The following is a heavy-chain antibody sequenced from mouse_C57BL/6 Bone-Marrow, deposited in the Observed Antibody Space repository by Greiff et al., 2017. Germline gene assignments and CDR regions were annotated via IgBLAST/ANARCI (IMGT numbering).Heavy chain of an antibody. CDR2: IHPNSGST. D-gene: IGHD1-1*01. CDR1: GYTFTSYW. V-gene: IGHV1-64*01. CDR3: ARAYGSSYRVDY. Sequence: QVQLQQPGAELVKPGASVKLSCKASGYTFTSYWMHWVKQRPGQGLEWIGMIHPNSGSTNYNEKFKSKATLTVDKSSSTAYMQLSSLTSEDSAVYYCARAYGSSYRVDYWGQGTTLTVSS. J-gene: IGHJ2*01.